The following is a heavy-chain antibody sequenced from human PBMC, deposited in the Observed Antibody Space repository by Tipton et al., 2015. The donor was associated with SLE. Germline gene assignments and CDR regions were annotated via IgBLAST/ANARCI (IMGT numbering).Heavy chain of an antibody. CDR2: INPHNGVT. Sequence: QSGAEVKKPGASVRVSCKASGYTFSDYYMHWVRQAPGQGLEWMGWINPHNGVTHYAQKFQGRVTMTRDKSITTAFMYLSGLTSDGTALYYCARDLGYSNAFGMWGQGTMVTVSS. J-gene: IGHJ3*02. CDR1: GYTFSDYY. CDR3: ARDLGYSNAFGM. V-gene: IGHV1-2*02. D-gene: IGHD5-18*01.